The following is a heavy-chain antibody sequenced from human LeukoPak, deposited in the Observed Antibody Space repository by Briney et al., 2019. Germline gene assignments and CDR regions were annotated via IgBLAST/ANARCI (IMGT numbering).Heavy chain of an antibody. D-gene: IGHD6-19*01. V-gene: IGHV4-39*01. Sequence: SETLSLTCTVSGGSISSSSYYWGWIRQPPGKGLEWIGSIYYSGSTYYNPSLKSRVTISVDTSKNQFSLKLSSVTAADTAVHYCARIGYSSGWYDGDAANWFDPWGQGTLVTVSS. CDR1: GGSISSSSYY. J-gene: IGHJ5*02. CDR3: ARIGYSSGWYDGDAANWFDP. CDR2: IYYSGST.